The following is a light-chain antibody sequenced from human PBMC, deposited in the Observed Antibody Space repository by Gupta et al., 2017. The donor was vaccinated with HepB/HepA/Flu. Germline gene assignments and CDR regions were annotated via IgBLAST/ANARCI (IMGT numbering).Light chain of an antibody. CDR2: DAS. CDR1: QSVGTY. J-gene: IGKJ3*01. CDR3: QQLSNWPLFT. Sequence: ENVLTQSPATLSLSPGERATLSCRATQSVGTYLAWYQHKPGQAPRLLIYDASNRAPGIPARFSGSGYGTDFTLTISSREPEDFAVYYCQQLSNWPLFTFGHGTKVDIK. V-gene: IGKV3-11*01.